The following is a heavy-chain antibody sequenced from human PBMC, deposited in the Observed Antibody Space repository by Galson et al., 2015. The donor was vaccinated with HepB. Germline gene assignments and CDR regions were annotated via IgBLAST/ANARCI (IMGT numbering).Heavy chain of an antibody. Sequence: SLRLSCAASGLTFSNYTMNWVRQAPGKGLEWLSYISSTGSTIYYADSVKGRFTISRDNAKNSLFLQMNSLIDEDTAINYCAEVRFVAAKYWYFDLWGRGTLVTVSS. CDR2: ISSTGSTI. CDR1: GLTFSNYT. V-gene: IGHV3-48*02. CDR3: AEVRFVAAKYWYFDL. D-gene: IGHD6-25*01. J-gene: IGHJ2*01.